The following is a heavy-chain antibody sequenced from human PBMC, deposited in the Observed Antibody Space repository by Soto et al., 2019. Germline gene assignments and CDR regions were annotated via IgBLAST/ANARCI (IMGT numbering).Heavy chain of an antibody. CDR1: GVTLGSYS. CDR2: IRSKSYYGTT. Sequence: GGSLRPSCSASGVTLGSYSLSLVRQAPRRGLEWVGSIRSKSYYGTTEYAESVRGRFTISRDASKGIAYLQMNSLKTKDTAVYYCWRYRVAADLSDFDSWGQGTLVTVSS. J-gene: IGHJ4*02. V-gene: IGHV3-49*04. CDR3: WRYRVAADLSDFDS. D-gene: IGHD6-25*01.